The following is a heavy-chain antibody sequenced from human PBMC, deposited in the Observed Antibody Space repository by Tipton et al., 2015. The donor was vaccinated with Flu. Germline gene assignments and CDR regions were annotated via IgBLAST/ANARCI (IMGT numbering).Heavy chain of an antibody. CDR2: INSDGSST. V-gene: IGHV3-74*01. J-gene: IGHJ4*02. CDR1: GFTVSSNY. D-gene: IGHD3-16*02. CDR3: ARGGSTFGGVIAPFGY. Sequence: SLRLSCAASGFTVSSNYMSWVRQAPGKGLVWVARINSDGSSTNYADSVKGRFTISRDNAKNTLYMQMNSLRAEDTAVYYCARGGSTFGGVIAPFGYWGQGTLVTVSS.